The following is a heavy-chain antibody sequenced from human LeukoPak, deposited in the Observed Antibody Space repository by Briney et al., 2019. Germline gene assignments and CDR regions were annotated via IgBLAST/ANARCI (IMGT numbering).Heavy chain of an antibody. CDR2: ISYDGTNK. CDR3: ARDAGYYFDC. J-gene: IGHJ4*02. CDR1: GFXFTSYA. Sequence: GRSLRLSCAASGFXFTSYAIHWVRQAPGKGLEWVAVISYDGTNKYYADSVKGRFTISRDNSKNTLYLQMNSLRAEDTAVFYCARDAGYYFDCWGQGTLVTVSS. D-gene: IGHD3-10*01. V-gene: IGHV3-30-3*01.